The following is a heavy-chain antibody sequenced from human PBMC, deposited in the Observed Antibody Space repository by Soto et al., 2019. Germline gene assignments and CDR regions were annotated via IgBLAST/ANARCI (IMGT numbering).Heavy chain of an antibody. CDR3: ARDPSGDEHCSGGSCYCRY. CDR2: ISAYNGNT. V-gene: IGHV1-18*01. CDR1: GYTFTSYG. D-gene: IGHD2-15*01. J-gene: IGHJ4*02. Sequence: ASVKVSFKASGYTFTSYGISWVRQAPGQGLEWMGWISAYNGNTNYAQKLQGRVTMTTDTSTSTAYMELRSLRSDDTAVYYCARDPSGDEHCSGGSCYCRYWGQGTLVTVSS.